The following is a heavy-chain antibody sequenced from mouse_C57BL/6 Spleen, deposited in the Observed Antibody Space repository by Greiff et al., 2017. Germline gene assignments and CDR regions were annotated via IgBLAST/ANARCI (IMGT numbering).Heavy chain of an antibody. CDR1: GYTFTDHT. Sequence: QVQLQQSDAELVKPGASVKISCKVSGYTFTDHTIHWMKQRPEQGLEWIGYIYPRDGSTKYNEKFKGKDTLTADKSSSTAYMQLNSLTSEDSAVYFCAYYYYVVAKGWYFDVWGTGTTVTVSS. CDR3: AYYYYVVAKGWYFDV. V-gene: IGHV1-78*01. D-gene: IGHD1-1*01. CDR2: IYPRDGST. J-gene: IGHJ1*03.